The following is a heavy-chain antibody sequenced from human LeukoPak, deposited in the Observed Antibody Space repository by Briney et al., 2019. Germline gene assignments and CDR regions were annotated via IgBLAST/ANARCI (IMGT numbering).Heavy chain of an antibody. J-gene: IGHJ4*02. D-gene: IGHD5-24*01. CDR2: IYYSGST. Sequence: SQTLSLTCTVSGGSLSSGDYYWSWIRQPPGKGLEWIGYIYYSGSTYYNPSLKSRVTISVDTSKNQFSLKLSSVTAADTAVYYCARDRRWLQSTLEYWGQGTLVTVSS. CDR3: ARDRRWLQSTLEY. CDR1: GGSLSSGDYY. V-gene: IGHV4-30-4*08.